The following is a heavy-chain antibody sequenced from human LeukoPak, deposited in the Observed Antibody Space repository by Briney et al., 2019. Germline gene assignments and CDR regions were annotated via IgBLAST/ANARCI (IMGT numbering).Heavy chain of an antibody. V-gene: IGHV4-61*02. Sequence: HPSETLSLTGTVSGGSISSGSYYWSWIRQPAGKGLEWIGRIYTSGSTNYNASLESRVTISVDTSKNQFSLKLSSVTAADTAVYYCARGLEMAAENWFDPWGQGTLVTVSS. J-gene: IGHJ5*02. D-gene: IGHD5-24*01. CDR1: GGSISSGSYY. CDR3: ARGLEMAAENWFDP. CDR2: IYTSGST.